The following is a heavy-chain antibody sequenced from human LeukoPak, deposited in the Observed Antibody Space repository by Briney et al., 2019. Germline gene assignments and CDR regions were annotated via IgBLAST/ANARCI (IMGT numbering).Heavy chain of an antibody. D-gene: IGHD3-3*01. V-gene: IGHV4-61*09. Sequence: SQTLSLTCTVSGGSISSGNYYWSWIRQPAGKGLEWIGHIYTGGSTNCNPSLKSRVTISVDTSKNQFSLNLSSMTAADTAVYYCARDSLYNFWSGYYHTTYYFDYWGQGTLVTVSS. J-gene: IGHJ4*02. CDR3: ARDSLYNFWSGYYHTTYYFDY. CDR2: IYTGGST. CDR1: GGSISSGNYY.